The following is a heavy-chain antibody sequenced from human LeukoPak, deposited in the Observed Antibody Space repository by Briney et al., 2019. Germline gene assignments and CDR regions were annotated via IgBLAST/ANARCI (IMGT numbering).Heavy chain of an antibody. CDR2: INPNSGAT. CDR1: GYTFTGYY. V-gene: IGHV1-2*02. J-gene: IGHJ4*02. Sequence: ASVKVSCKASGYTFTGYYIHWVRRAPGQGLDWMGWINPNSGATYYTQNFQGRVTMTRDTSINTVYMELSRLTSDDTAMYYCARAPIYCTSSSCGLAYFDYWGQGTLLTVSS. D-gene: IGHD2-2*01. CDR3: ARAPIYCTSSSCGLAYFDY.